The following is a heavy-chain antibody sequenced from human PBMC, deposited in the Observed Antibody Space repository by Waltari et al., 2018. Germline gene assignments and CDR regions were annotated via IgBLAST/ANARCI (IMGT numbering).Heavy chain of an antibody. Sequence: QVQLQESGPGLVKPSETLSLTCAVSGYSISSGYYWGWIRQPPGKGLEWIGSIYHSGSTYYNPSLKSRVTISVDTSKNQFSLKLSSVTAADTAVYYCARGVDWATVTYFDYWRQGTLVTVSS. CDR1: GYSISSGYY. D-gene: IGHD4-4*01. CDR3: ARGVDWATVTYFDY. V-gene: IGHV4-38-2*01. CDR2: IYHSGST. J-gene: IGHJ4*02.